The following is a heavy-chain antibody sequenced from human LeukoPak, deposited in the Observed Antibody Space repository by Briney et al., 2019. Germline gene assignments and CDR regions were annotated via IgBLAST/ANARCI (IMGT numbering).Heavy chain of an antibody. CDR3: ASGTTMVPTDY. CDR1: GGTFSSYS. V-gene: IGHV1-69*08. D-gene: IGHD5-18*01. J-gene: IGHJ4*02. CDR2: INPYLGTA. Sequence: GASVKVSCKASGGTFSSYSISWVRQAPGQGLEWMGRINPYLGTANYAQRFQDRVTITADRSTSTAYMELSSLTSEDTAAYYCASGTTMVPTDYWGQGTPVTVSS.